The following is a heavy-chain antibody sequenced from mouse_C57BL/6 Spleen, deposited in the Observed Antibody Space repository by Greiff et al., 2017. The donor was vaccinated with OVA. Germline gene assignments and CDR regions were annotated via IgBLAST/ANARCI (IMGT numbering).Heavy chain of an antibody. D-gene: IGHD1-1*01. CDR2: IDPSDSYT. CDR3: AKHYGSSYDWYFDV. V-gene: IGHV1-69*01. J-gene: IGHJ1*03. CDR1: GYTFTSYW. Sequence: VQLQQPGAELVMPGASVKLSCKASGYTFTSYWMHWVKQRPGQGLEWIGEIDPSDSYTNYNQKFKGKSTLTVDKSSSTAYMQLSSLTSEDSAVYYCAKHYGSSYDWYFDVWGTGTTVTVSS.